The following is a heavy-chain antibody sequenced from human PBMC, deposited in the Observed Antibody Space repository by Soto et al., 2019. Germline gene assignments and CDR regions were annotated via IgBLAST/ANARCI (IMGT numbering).Heavy chain of an antibody. J-gene: IGHJ6*02. D-gene: IGHD3-10*01. V-gene: IGHV4-59*12. CDR2: IYYSGST. Sequence: TSETLSLTCTVSGGSISSYYWSWIRQPPGKGLEWIGYIYYSGSTNYNPSLKSRVTISVDTSKNQFSLKLSSVTAADTAVYYCARVFGFGGMDVWGQGTTVTVS. CDR3: ARVFGFGGMDV. CDR1: GGSISSYY.